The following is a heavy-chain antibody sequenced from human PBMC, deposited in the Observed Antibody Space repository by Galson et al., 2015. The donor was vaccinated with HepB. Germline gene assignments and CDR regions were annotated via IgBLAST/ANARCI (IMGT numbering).Heavy chain of an antibody. CDR2: VSYDGINK. V-gene: IGHV3-30*04. J-gene: IGHJ4*02. CDR3: ARGRNYYDSTGSYDH. CDR1: GFTFSSFA. D-gene: IGHD3-22*01. Sequence: LRLSCAASGFTFSSFAIHWVRQAPGKGLEWVAAVSYDGINKYYSDSLKGRFTISRDNSKNTLYLQMNSPRVEDTAVYYCARGRNYYDSTGSYDHWGQGTLVTVSS.